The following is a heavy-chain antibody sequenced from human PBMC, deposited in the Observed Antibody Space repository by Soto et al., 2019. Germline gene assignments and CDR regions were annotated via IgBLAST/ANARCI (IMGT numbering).Heavy chain of an antibody. CDR2: ISAYNGNT. Sequence: GASVKVSCKASGYTFTSYGISWVRQAPGQGLEWMGWISAYNGNTNYAQKLQGRVTMTTDTSTSTAYMELRSLRSDDTAVYYCARDRRIAAAGPDAFDIWGQGTMVTVSS. V-gene: IGHV1-18*01. CDR3: ARDRRIAAAGPDAFDI. CDR1: GYTFTSYG. J-gene: IGHJ3*02. D-gene: IGHD6-13*01.